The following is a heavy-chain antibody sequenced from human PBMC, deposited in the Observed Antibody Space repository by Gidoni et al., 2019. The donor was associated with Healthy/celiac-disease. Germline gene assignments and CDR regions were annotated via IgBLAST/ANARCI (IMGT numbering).Heavy chain of an antibody. CDR1: GFTFSSYS. CDR2: ISSSSSYI. V-gene: IGHV3-21*01. J-gene: IGHJ4*02. CDR3: ARGEQSTPLDY. D-gene: IGHD6-19*01. Sequence: EVQLVESGGGLVKPGGSLSLSCSASGFTFSSYSMNWVRQAPGKGLEWVSSISSSSSYIYYADSVKGRFTISRDNAKNSLYLQMNSLRAEDTAVYYCARGEQSTPLDYWGQGTLVTVSS.